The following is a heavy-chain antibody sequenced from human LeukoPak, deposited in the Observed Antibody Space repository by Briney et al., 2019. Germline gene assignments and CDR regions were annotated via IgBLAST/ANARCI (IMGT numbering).Heavy chain of an antibody. CDR2: IIPIFGTA. D-gene: IGHD3-10*01. J-gene: IGHJ4*02. V-gene: IGHV1-69*13. CDR3: ARASSFGYGSGSYYPY. Sequence: ASVRVSCKASGGTFSSYAISWVRQAPGQGLEWMGGIIPIFGTANYAQKFQGRVTITADESTSTAYMELSSPRSEDTAVYYCARASSFGYGSGSYYPYWGQGTLVTVSS. CDR1: GGTFSSYA.